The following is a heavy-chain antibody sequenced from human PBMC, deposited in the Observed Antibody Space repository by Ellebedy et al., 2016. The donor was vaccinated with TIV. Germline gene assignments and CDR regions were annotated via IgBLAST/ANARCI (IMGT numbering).Heavy chain of an antibody. J-gene: IGHJ3*02. D-gene: IGHD3-3*01. CDR3: ARHLFGVVIDGPDAFDI. Sequence: MPGGSLRLSCTVSGGSISSYYWSWIRQPPGKGLEWIGYIYYRWNTNYNPSLKSRVTISVDTSQNQFSLRLSSVTAADTAVYYCARHLFGVVIDGPDAFDIWGQGTMVTVSS. CDR2: IYYRWNT. CDR1: GGSISSYY. V-gene: IGHV4-59*08.